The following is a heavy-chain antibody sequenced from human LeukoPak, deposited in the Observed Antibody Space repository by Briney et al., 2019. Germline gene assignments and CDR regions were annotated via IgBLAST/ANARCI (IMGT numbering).Heavy chain of an antibody. CDR3: ARSPRAARPPYFDY. Sequence: GSSVKVSCKASGCTFSSYAISWVRQAPGQGLEWMGGIIPIFGTANYAQKFQGRVTITADESTSTAYMELSSLRSEDTAVYYCARSPRAARPPYFDYWGQGTLVTVSS. V-gene: IGHV1-69*01. D-gene: IGHD6-6*01. CDR2: IIPIFGTA. J-gene: IGHJ4*02. CDR1: GCTFSSYA.